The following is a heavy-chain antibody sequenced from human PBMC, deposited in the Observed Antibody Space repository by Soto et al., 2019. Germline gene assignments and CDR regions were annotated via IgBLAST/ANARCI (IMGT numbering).Heavy chain of an antibody. CDR3: ARPLTGAFDY. CDR2: ISPSGTTT. D-gene: IGHD3-10*01. Sequence: VASVKVSCKASGDTFNSYFMHWLRQAPGQGLEWMGKISPSGTTTTYAQKFQGRITMTRDTSTTTVYMELSSLRSDDTAIYYCARPLTGAFDYWGQGTLVTVSS. V-gene: IGHV1-46*02. J-gene: IGHJ4*02. CDR1: GDTFNSYF.